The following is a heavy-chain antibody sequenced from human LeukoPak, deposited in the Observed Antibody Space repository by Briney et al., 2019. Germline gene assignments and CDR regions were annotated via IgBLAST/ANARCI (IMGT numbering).Heavy chain of an antibody. CDR3: ARETGFESSGYLNWFDP. CDR2: ISYSGST. J-gene: IGHJ5*02. D-gene: IGHD3-22*01. V-gene: IGHV4-59*01. Sequence: SETLSLTCTVSGCSISSYYWSWIRQAPGKGLEWTACISYSGSTKYNPYLQCRVTIPVATSNTKPSLKRNSVTAADTAVYYCARETGFESSGYLNWFDPWGQGTLVTVSS. CDR1: GCSISSYY.